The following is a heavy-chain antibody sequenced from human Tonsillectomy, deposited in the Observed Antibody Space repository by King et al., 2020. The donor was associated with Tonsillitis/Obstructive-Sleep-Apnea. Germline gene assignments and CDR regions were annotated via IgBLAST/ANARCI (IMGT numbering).Heavy chain of an antibody. D-gene: IGHD2-15*01. V-gene: IGHV3-74*01. CDR3: ASGLLCSGGSCPYWMDV. CDR1: GFTFSRYW. J-gene: IGHJ6*03. CDR2: ISTDESST. Sequence: VQLVESGGGLVQPGGSLRLSCEVSGFTFSRYWMHWVRQGPGKGLVWVSRISTDESSTSHADSVKGRFTISRDNAKNTLYLQMNSLRVEDTAVYYCASGLLCSGGSCPYWMDVWGKGTTVTVS.